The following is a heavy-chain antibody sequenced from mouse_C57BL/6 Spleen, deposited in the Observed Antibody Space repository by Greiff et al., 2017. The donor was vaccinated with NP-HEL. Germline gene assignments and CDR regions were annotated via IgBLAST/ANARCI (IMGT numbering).Heavy chain of an antibody. Sequence: VQLQQPGAELVRPGTSVKLSCKASGYTFTSYWMHWVKQRPGQGLEWIGVIDPSDSYTNYNQKFKGKATLTVDTSSSTAYMQLSSLTSEDSAVYYCAVRELGLRRGYAMDYWGQGTSVTVSS. CDR1: GYTFTSYW. CDR2: IDPSDSYT. D-gene: IGHD2-4*01. J-gene: IGHJ4*01. V-gene: IGHV1-59*01. CDR3: AVRELGLRRGYAMDY.